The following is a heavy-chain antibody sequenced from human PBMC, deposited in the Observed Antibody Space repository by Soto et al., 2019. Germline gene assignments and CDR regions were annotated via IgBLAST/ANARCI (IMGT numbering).Heavy chain of an antibody. CDR1: GGSISNYY. V-gene: IGHV4-59*01. Sequence: SETLSLTCTVSGGSISNYYWSWIRQPPGKGLEWIGYIYYSGSTNYNPSLKSRVTISVDTSKNQFSLTLNSVTAADTAVYYCARRGCSSAGCPYYFDYWGQGTLVTVSS. J-gene: IGHJ4*02. CDR2: IYYSGST. CDR3: ARRGCSSAGCPYYFDY. D-gene: IGHD2-2*01.